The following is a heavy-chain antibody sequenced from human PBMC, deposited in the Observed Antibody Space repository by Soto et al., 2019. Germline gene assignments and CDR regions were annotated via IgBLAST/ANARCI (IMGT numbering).Heavy chain of an antibody. CDR3: AREGVGARYFYGLDV. J-gene: IGHJ6*02. CDR2: IYHSGST. CDR1: GCSISNGDYY. V-gene: IGHV4-30-4*01. Sequence: PXETLYLTCTASGCSISNGDYYWSWMRQPPGKGLEWIGYIYHSGSTYYNPSLKSRVTISVDTSKNELSLKLSSVTAADTAVHYCAREGVGARYFYGLDVWGQGTTVTVSS. D-gene: IGHD1-26*01.